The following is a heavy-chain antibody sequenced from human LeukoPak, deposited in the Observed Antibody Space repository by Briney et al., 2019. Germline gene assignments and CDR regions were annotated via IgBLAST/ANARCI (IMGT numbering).Heavy chain of an antibody. CDR1: GYTFTSYY. V-gene: IGHV1-2*02. J-gene: IGHJ3*02. CDR3: ARDDYCSSTSCLHDAFDI. CDR2: INPNSGGT. D-gene: IGHD2-2*01. Sequence: ASVKVSCKASGYTFTSYYMHWVRQAPGQGLEWMGWINPNSGGTNYAQKFQGRVTMTRDTSISTAYMELSRLRSDDTAVYYCARDDYCSSTSCLHDAFDIWGQGTMVTVSS.